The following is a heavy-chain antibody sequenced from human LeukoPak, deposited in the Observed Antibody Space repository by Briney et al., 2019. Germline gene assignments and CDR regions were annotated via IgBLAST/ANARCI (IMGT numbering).Heavy chain of an antibody. Sequence: GGSLRLSCAASGFTFSSFAMTWDRQAPGKGLEWVSSISGSGGSTYYADSVQGRFTISRDNSKNTLYLQMNSLRAEDTAVYYCAKYLGSGTSFDDWGQGTLVAVSS. D-gene: IGHD3-10*01. CDR1: GFTFSSFA. V-gene: IGHV3-23*01. J-gene: IGHJ4*02. CDR3: AKYLGSGTSFDD. CDR2: ISGSGGST.